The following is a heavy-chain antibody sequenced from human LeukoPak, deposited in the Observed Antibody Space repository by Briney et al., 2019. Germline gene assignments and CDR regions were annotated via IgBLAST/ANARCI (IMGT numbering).Heavy chain of an antibody. CDR2: IYHSGST. CDR1: GGSISSGGYS. V-gene: IGHV4-30-2*01. D-gene: IGHD2-2*01. CDR3: ARTVDCSSTSCAYSNVAFDI. J-gene: IGHJ3*02. Sequence: SQTLSLTCAVSGGSISSGGYSWSWIRQPPGKGLEWIGYIYHSGSTYYNPSLKSRVTISVDRSKNQFSLKLSSVTAADTAVYYCARTVDCSSTSCAYSNVAFDIWGQGTMVTVSS.